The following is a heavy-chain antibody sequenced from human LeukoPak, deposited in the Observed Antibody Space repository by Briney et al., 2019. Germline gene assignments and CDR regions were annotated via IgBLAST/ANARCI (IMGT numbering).Heavy chain of an antibody. J-gene: IGHJ6*02. CDR1: GGSISSYY. V-gene: IGHV4-59*12. D-gene: IGHD6-19*01. CDR2: IYYSGST. CDR3: ARDFRGQWLGPGYYYGRDV. Sequence: SETLSLTCTVSGGSISSYYWSWIRQPPGKGLEWIGYIYYSGSTNYNPSLKSRVTISVDKSKNQFSLKLSSVTAADTAVYYCARDFRGQWLGPGYYYGRDVWGQGTTVTVSS.